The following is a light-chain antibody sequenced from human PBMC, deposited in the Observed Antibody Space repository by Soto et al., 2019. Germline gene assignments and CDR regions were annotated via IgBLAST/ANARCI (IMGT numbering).Light chain of an antibody. CDR1: QGISNY. CDR3: QQLNKFPPFT. J-gene: IGKJ3*01. Sequence: IQLTQSPSSLSASIGDRVTITCRASQGISNYLAWYQQKPGKAPKLLIYGAFTLQSGVPSRFNGSGSGTDFTLTISSLQPEDLATYYCQQLNKFPPFTFGPGTKVDL. CDR2: GAF. V-gene: IGKV1-9*01.